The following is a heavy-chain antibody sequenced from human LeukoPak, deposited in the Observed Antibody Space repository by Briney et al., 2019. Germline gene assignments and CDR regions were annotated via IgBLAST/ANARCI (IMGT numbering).Heavy chain of an antibody. D-gene: IGHD2-2*01. CDR1: GYSFSTYW. Sequence: GESLKISCQGSGYSFSTYWITWVRQMPGKGLEWMGIIYPGDSDTRYSPSFQGQVTISTDESVSTAYLQWTSLRASDTAIYYCARPNRFCSGSSCSLDSWGQGTLVTVSS. CDR3: ARPNRFCSGSSCSLDS. J-gene: IGHJ4*02. CDR2: IYPGDSDT. V-gene: IGHV5-51*01.